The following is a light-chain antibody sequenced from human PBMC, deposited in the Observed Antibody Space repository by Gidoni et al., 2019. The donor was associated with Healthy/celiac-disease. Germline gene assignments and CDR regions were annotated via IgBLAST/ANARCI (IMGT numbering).Light chain of an antibody. J-gene: IGKJ1*01. CDR2: WAS. CDR3: QQYYSTPRR. CDR1: QSVLYSSNNKNY. V-gene: IGKV4-1*01. Sequence: DIVMTQTPDPLAVSLGERATINCKSSQSVLYSSNNKNYLAWYQQKPGQPPKLLIYWASTRESGVPDRFSGSGSGTDFTLTISSLQAEDVAVYYCQQYYSTPRRFGQGTKVEIK.